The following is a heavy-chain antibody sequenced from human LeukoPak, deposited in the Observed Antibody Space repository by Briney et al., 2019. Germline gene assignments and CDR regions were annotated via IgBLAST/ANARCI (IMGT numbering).Heavy chain of an antibody. D-gene: IGHD6-19*01. Sequence: VASVKVSRKASGYTFTGYYMHWVRQAPGQGLEWMGWNNPNSGGTNYAQTFQGRATMTRDTSISTAYMELSRLRSDGTAVYFCARVAPHRRLSSGWYYFDYWGQGTLVTVPS. J-gene: IGHJ4*02. CDR2: NNPNSGGT. V-gene: IGHV1-2*02. CDR1: GYTFTGYY. CDR3: ARVAPHRRLSSGWYYFDY.